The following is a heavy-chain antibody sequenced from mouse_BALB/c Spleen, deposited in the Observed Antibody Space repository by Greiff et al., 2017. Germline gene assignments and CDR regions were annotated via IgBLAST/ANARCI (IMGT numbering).Heavy chain of an antibody. V-gene: IGHV1S135*01. Sequence: VQLKESGPELVKPGASVKVSCKASGYAFTSYNMYWVKQRHGKSLEWIGYIDPYNGGTSYNQKFKGKATLTVDKSSSTAYMHLNSLTSEDSAVYDCAIYGNVYFDYWGQGTTLTVSS. CDR1: GYAFTSYN. D-gene: IGHD2-1*01. CDR3: AIYGNVYFDY. CDR2: IDPYNGGT. J-gene: IGHJ2*01.